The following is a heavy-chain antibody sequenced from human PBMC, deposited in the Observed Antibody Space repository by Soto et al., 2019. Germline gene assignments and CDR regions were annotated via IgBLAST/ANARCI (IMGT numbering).Heavy chain of an antibody. J-gene: IGHJ6*03. CDR1: GFTFDDYA. Sequence: EVQLVESGGGLVQPGRSLRLSCAASGFTFDDYAMHWARQAPGRGWEGFQGISWNGGSLGYADSVKGRFTIAEDNAKNSLYLQMNSLRADYTALYYCGKDFSGYDLYYYYYMDVWGKGTTVTVSS. D-gene: IGHD5-12*01. V-gene: IGHV3-9*01. CDR2: ISWNGGSL. CDR3: GKDFSGYDLYYYYYMDV.